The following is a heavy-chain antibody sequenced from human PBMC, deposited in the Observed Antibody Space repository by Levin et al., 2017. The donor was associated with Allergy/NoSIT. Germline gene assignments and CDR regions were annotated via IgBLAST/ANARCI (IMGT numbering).Heavy chain of an antibody. CDR3: TTYSSSWYYFDY. V-gene: IGHV3-15*01. D-gene: IGHD6-13*01. CDR1: GITFSNAW. J-gene: IGHJ4*02. CDR2: IKSKADGGTT. Sequence: PGGSLRLSCAASGITFSNAWMSWARQAPGKGLEWVGCIKSKADGGTTEYAAPVKGRFTISRDDSKNTLYLQMNSLKTEDTAVYFCTTYSSSWYYFDYWGQGTLVTVSS.